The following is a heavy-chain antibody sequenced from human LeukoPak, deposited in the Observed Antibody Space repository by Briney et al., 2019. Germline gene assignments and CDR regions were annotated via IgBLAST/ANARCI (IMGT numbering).Heavy chain of an antibody. CDR1: GFTFSNFG. CDR3: ARDRFGDY. CDR2: IWYDGTNK. J-gene: IGHJ4*02. D-gene: IGHD3-16*01. V-gene: IGHV3-33*01. Sequence: GGSLRLSCAASGFTFSNFGMHWVRQAPGKGLEWVAVIWYDGTNKYYVDSVKGRFTISRDNSENTLYLQMNSLRAEDTAVYYCARDRFGDYWGQGTLVTVSS.